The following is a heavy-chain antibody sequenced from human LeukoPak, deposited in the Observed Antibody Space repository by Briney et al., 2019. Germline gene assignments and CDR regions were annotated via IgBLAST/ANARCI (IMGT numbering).Heavy chain of an antibody. CDR2: IYYSGST. CDR1: GGSISSYY. V-gene: IGHV4-59*05. D-gene: IGHD6-19*01. Sequence: PSETLSLTCTVSGGSISSYYWSWIRQPAGKGLEWIGSIYYSGSTYYNPSLKSRVTISVDTSKNQFSLKLSSVTAADTAVYYCASLGSRSGRISPWGQGTLVTVSS. J-gene: IGHJ5*02. CDR3: ASLGSRSGRISP.